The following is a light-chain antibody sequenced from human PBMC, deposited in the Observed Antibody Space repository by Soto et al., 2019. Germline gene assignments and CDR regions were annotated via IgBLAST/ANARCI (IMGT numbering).Light chain of an antibody. CDR2: SNN. Sequence: QSALTQPPSASGTPGQRVTISCSGSSSNIGSNTVNWYQQLPGTAPKLLMYSNNHRPSGVPDRFSGSRSGTSASLAISGLQSEDEADYYCAAWDDSLNGPVFGGGTKVTVL. CDR3: AAWDDSLNGPV. J-gene: IGLJ2*01. V-gene: IGLV1-44*01. CDR1: SSNIGSNT.